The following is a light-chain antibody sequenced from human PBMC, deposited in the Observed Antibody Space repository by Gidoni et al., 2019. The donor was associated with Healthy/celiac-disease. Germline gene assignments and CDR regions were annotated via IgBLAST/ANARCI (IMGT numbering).Light chain of an antibody. CDR2: GAS. Sequence: EIVLTQSPGTLSLSPGERATLSCRASQSVSSSYLAWYQQKPGQAPRLLIYGASSRATGIPDRFSGSGSGTDFTLPISRLEPEDFAVYYCQQYGSSPSTFGPGTKVDIK. CDR1: QSVSSSY. CDR3: QQYGSSPST. V-gene: IGKV3-20*01. J-gene: IGKJ3*01.